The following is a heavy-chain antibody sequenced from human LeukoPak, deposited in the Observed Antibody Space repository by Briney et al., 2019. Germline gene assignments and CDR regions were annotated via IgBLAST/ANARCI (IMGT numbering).Heavy chain of an antibody. D-gene: IGHD1-14*01. CDR1: GYIFSGQW. CDR2: IYPADSDT. CDR3: ARQGRPGTFDF. Sequence: GESLKISCKGSGYIFSGQWIGWVRQMPGEGLGYMGIIYPADSDTRYSPTFQGQVTISADKSINTAYLQWGSLKASDTAMYYCARQGRPGTFDFWGQGTVDTVSS. J-gene: IGHJ3*01. V-gene: IGHV5-51*01.